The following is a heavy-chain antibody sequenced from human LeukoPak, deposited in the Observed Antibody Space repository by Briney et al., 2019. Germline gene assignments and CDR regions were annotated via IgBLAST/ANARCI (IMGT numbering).Heavy chain of an antibody. D-gene: IGHD3-10*01. V-gene: IGHV4-59*12. CDR3: ASRYLGAGAFDI. Sequence: PSETLSLTCTVSGGSISSYYWSWIRQPPGKGLEWIGYIYHSGSTYYNPSLKSRVTISVDRSKNQFSLKLSSVTAADTAVYYCASRYLGAGAFDIWGQGTMVTVSS. J-gene: IGHJ3*02. CDR2: IYHSGST. CDR1: GGSISSYY.